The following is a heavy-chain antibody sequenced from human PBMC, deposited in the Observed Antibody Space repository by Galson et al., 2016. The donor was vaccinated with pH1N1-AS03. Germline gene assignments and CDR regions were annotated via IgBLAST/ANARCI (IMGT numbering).Heavy chain of an antibody. CDR3: ARDLRSDFGNSFVAGVQFGPY. J-gene: IGHJ4*02. CDR1: GYTFTNFG. V-gene: IGHV1-18*01. Sequence: SVKVSCKASGYTFTNFGIIWVRQAPGQGLEWLGWISAYSGNTDYAQSLQGRVSMTTDPSTSHAYRELTSLTSDDPAIYYCARDLRSDFGNSFVAGVQFGPYWGQGTLVTVSS. CDR2: ISAYSGNT. D-gene: IGHD4-17*01.